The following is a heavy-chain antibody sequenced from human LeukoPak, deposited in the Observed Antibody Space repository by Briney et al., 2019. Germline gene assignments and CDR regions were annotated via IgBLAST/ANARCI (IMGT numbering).Heavy chain of an antibody. Sequence: GASVKVSCKTSGYTFDNYDINWVRQATGQGLEWMGWMNPNSGNTGYAQKFQGRVTMTTNTSMTTAYMELRGLRSEDTAIYYCARGAPVALFEPGYDEYFEYWGQGTVVAVSP. V-gene: IGHV1-8*01. J-gene: IGHJ4*02. CDR3: ARGAPVALFEPGYDEYFEY. D-gene: IGHD6-19*01. CDR2: MNPNSGNT. CDR1: GYTFDNYD.